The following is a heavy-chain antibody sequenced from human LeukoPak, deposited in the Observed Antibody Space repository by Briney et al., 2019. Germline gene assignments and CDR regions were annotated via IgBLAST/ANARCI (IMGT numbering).Heavy chain of an antibody. Sequence: HPGGSLRLSCAASGFTFSDSDIHWVRQASGKGVWWVGRITTKRSNYATAYTASVKGRFTISRHDSENTAYLQMNSLKTEDTALYYCTTYRSGHYWGQGTLVTVSS. V-gene: IGHV3-73*01. CDR1: GFTFSDSD. J-gene: IGHJ4*02. CDR2: ITTKRSNYAT. D-gene: IGHD6-19*01. CDR3: TTYRSGHY.